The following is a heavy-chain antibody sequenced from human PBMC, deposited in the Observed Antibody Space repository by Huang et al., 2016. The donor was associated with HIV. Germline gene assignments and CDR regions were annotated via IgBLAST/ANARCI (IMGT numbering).Heavy chain of an antibody. Sequence: QVQLVQSGAEVQKPGASVKVSCKASGYSFTTYALHWVRQAPGHRLEWMGWINPGNGNTNYSQKFQGRVTITRDTSASTVYMEVSSLTFEDTAVYYCAREFVIFGAPLWPAYWGQGTLISVSS. CDR1: GYSFTTYA. CDR2: INPGNGNT. CDR3: AREFVIFGAPLWPAY. D-gene: IGHD2-21*01. J-gene: IGHJ4*02. V-gene: IGHV1-3*01.